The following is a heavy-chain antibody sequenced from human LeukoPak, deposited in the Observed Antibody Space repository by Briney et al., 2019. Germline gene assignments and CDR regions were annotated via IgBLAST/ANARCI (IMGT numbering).Heavy chain of an antibody. CDR2: INSDESTT. J-gene: IGHJ4*02. V-gene: IGHV3-74*01. CDR3: VRESGAAADY. CDR1: GFTFSSYW. D-gene: IGHD6-13*01. Sequence: GGSLRLSWEASGFTFSSYWMHWVRQAPGKGLLWVSRINSDESTTNYADSVKGRFTISRDNAKNTLYLQMDSLRAEDTAVYYCVRESGAAADYWGQGTLVTVSS.